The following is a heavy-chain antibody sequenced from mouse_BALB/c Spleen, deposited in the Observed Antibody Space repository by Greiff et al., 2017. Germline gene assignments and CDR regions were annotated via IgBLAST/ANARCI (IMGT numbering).Heavy chain of an antibody. V-gene: IGHV2-6-7*01. CDR2: IWGDGST. CDR3: ARDRYRYDDGNYAMGY. D-gene: IGHD2-14*01. CDR1: GFSLTGYG. Sequence: QVQLKESGPGLVAPSQSLSITCTVSGFSLTGYGVNWVRQPPGKGLEWLGMIWGDGSTDYNSALKFRLSISKDNSKSQVFLKMNSLQTDDTARYYCARDRYRYDDGNYAMGYWGQGTTVTVSS. J-gene: IGHJ4*01.